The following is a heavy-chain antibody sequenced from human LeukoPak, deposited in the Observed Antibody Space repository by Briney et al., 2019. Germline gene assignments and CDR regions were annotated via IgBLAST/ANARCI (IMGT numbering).Heavy chain of an antibody. CDR1: GFTFSSYS. CDR3: ARDETVIVGATKSAFDI. V-gene: IGHV3-21*01. D-gene: IGHD1-26*01. CDR2: ISSSSSYI. Sequence: PGGSLRLSCAASGFTFSSYSMNWVRQAPGKGLEWVSSISSSSSYIYYADSVKGRFIISRDNAKNSLYLQMNSLRAEDTAVYYCARDETVIVGATKSAFDIWGQGTMVTVSS. J-gene: IGHJ3*02.